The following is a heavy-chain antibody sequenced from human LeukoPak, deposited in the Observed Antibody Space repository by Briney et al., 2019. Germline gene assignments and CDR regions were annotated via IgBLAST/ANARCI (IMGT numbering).Heavy chain of an antibody. V-gene: IGHV3-21*01. CDR2: ISSSSSYI. J-gene: IGHJ4*02. CDR3: AREYCSGGSCYGYDY. CDR1: GFTFSSYS. Sequence: GGSLRLSCAASGFTFSSYSMNWVRQAPGKGLEWVSSISSSSSYIYYADSVKGRFTISRDNAKNSPYLQMNSLRAEDTAVYYCAREYCSGGSCYGYDYWGQGTLVTVSS. D-gene: IGHD2-15*01.